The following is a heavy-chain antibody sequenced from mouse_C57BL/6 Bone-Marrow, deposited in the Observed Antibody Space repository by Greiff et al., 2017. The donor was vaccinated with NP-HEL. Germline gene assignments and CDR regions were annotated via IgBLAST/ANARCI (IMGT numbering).Heavy chain of an antibody. J-gene: IGHJ3*01. CDR2: IDPSDSYT. CDR1: GYTFTSYW. V-gene: IGHV1-69*01. Sequence: QVQLQQPGAELVMPGASVKLSCKASGYTFTSYWMHWVTQRPGQGLEWIGEIDPSDSYTNYNQKFKGKSTLTVDKSSSTAYMQLSSLTSEDSAVYYCAREDYGNYAWFAYWGQGTLVTVSA. CDR3: AREDYGNYAWFAY. D-gene: IGHD2-1*01.